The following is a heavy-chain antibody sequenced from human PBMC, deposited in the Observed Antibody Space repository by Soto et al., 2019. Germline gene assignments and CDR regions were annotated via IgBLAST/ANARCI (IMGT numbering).Heavy chain of an antibody. CDR2: INHDGNT. CDR1: GGSLSGYY. V-gene: IGHV4-34*01. D-gene: IGHD1-26*01. J-gene: IGHJ4*02. CDR3: ARHHVRGRTIAGAAEF. Sequence: QVQLQQWGARLLKPSETLSLTCAVYGGSLSGYYWSWIRQPPGKALEWIGEINHDGNTNYNPSYKSRVAISVDTSKNQLFLSRTSVTAADTAMYFCARHHVRGRTIAGAAEFWGQGTLVTVSS.